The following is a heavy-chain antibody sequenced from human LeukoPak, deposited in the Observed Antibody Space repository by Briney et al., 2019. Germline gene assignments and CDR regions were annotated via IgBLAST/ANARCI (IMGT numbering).Heavy chain of an antibody. V-gene: IGHV4-30-4*08. J-gene: IGHJ6*02. CDR3: ARGSSTWSYGMDV. D-gene: IGHD6-13*01. CDR2: IYSSGST. CDR1: NNSISSGNYY. Sequence: SETLSLTCTVSNNSISSGNYYWTWIRQPPGKGLEWIGCIYSSGSTYYNPSLKSRVIISVDTSKNQFSLRLSSVTAADTAVYYCARGSSTWSYGMDVWGQGTTVIVSS.